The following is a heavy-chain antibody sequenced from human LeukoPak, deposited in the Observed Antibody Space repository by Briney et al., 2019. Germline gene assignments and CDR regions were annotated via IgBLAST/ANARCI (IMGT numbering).Heavy chain of an antibody. Sequence: PGGSLRLSCAVSGFTFDRYAMHWVRQAPGQGLEWVSLVTWDGGTTSYADSVKGRFTISRDNNKNSVYLQMSSLGPEGTALYFCAKDMRESSGWYEALDFWCQGTMVTVSS. CDR2: VTWDGGTT. CDR1: GFTFDRYA. D-gene: IGHD6-13*01. V-gene: IGHV3-43D*04. J-gene: IGHJ3*01. CDR3: AKDMRESSGWYEALDF.